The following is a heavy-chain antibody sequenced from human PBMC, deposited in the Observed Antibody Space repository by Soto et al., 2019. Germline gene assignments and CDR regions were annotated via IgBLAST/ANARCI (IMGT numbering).Heavy chain of an antibody. Sequence: GGSLRLSCAASGFTFSSYAMSWVRQAPGKGLEWVSAISGSGGSTYYAESVKGRFTISRDNSKNTLYLQMNSLRAEDTAVYYCAGTPVVPAAMMSPEAVYWGQGTLVTVSS. CDR1: GFTFSSYA. D-gene: IGHD2-2*01. CDR2: ISGSGGST. CDR3: AGTPVVPAAMMSPEAVY. J-gene: IGHJ4*02. V-gene: IGHV3-23*01.